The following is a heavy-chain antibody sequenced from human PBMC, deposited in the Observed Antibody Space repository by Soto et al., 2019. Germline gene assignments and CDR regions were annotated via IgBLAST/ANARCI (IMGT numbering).Heavy chain of an antibody. Sequence: QVQLVESGGGVVQPGRSLRLSCAASGFIFTSYDMHWVRQARGKGLEWMALILHDGSAEYYADSVKGRFTISRDNSKNTLYLQMNSLTAEDTAVYYCARSRDGYSFYFYYGMDGWGQGTTVTVSS. CDR2: ILHDGSAE. D-gene: IGHD4-4*01. CDR3: ARSRDGYSFYFYYGMDG. V-gene: IGHV3-30*03. CDR1: GFIFTSYD. J-gene: IGHJ6*02.